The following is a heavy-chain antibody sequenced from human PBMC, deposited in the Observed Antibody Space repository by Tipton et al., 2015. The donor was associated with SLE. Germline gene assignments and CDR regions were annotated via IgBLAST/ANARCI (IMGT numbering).Heavy chain of an antibody. CDR1: GESFSGYY. J-gene: IGHJ4*02. CDR3: ARIGSGWSPLDY. V-gene: IGHV4-34*01. D-gene: IGHD6-19*01. Sequence: LRLSCAVYGESFSGYYWSWIRQPPGKGLEWIGEINPSGSTISVDTSKNQFSLKLSSVTAADTAVYYCARIGSGWSPLDYWGQGTLVTVSS. CDR2: INPSG.